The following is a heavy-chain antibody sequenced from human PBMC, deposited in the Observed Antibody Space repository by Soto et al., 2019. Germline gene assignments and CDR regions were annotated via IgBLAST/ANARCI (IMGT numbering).Heavy chain of an antibody. CDR3: ARPDFGDYWYFHL. V-gene: IGHV1-69*08. D-gene: IGHD4-17*01. J-gene: IGHJ2*01. CDR2: IIPALGTA. CDR1: GGTFSSHT. Sequence: QDQLVQSGAEVKKPGSSVKVSCKASGGTFSSHTFSWVRQAPGQGLEWMGRIIPALGTATYAQKFQGRVTITAGESATTVYMELNSLRSEDAAVYYRARPDFGDYWYFHLWGRGTLVTVSS.